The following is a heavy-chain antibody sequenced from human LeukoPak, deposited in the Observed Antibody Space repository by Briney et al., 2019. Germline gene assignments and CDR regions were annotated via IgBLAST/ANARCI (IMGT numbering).Heavy chain of an antibody. CDR2: IYSGGST. J-gene: IGHJ3*02. CDR1: GFTVSSNY. V-gene: IGHV3-53*01. Sequence: TGGSLRLSCAASGFTVSSNYMSWVRQAPGKGLEWVSVIYSGGSTYYADSVKGRFTISRDNSKNTLYLQMNSLRAEDTAVYYCAKGYYDSSGSYDAFDIWGQGTMVTVSS. D-gene: IGHD3-22*01. CDR3: AKGYYDSSGSYDAFDI.